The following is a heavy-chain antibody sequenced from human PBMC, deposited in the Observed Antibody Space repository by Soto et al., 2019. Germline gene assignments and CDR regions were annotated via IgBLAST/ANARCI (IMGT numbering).Heavy chain of an antibody. V-gene: IGHV1-18*04. J-gene: IGHJ4*02. Sequence: GASVKVSCKASGYTFTSYGISWVRQAPGQGLEWMGWISAYNGNTNYAQKLQGRVTMTTDTSTSTAYMELRSLRSDDTAVYYCARERQRPWYYYDSGGYLANDYWGQGTLVTVSS. D-gene: IGHD3-22*01. CDR2: ISAYNGNT. CDR1: GYTFTSYG. CDR3: ARERQRPWYYYDSGGYLANDY.